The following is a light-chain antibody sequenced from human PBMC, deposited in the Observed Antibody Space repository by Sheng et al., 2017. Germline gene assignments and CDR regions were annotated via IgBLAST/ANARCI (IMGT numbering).Light chain of an antibody. CDR3: SSYTSSVTWV. Sequence: HSALTQPPSVSGSPGQSVTISCTGTTSDVGDYNRVSWYQQPPGTAPKLLIYDVSSRPSGVPDRFSGSKSVNTASLTISGLQAEDEADYYCSSYTSSVTWVFGGGTKLTVL. CDR2: DVS. V-gene: IGLV2-18*02. J-gene: IGLJ3*02. CDR1: TSDVGDYNR.